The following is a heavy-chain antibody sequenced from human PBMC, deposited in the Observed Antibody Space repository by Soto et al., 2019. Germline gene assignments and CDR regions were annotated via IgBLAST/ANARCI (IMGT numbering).Heavy chain of an antibody. V-gene: IGHV3-23*01. CDR2: ISGSGGVT. Sequence: PGGSLRLSXTASGFKFSDYAIAWVRQAPGEGLEWVSVISGSGGVTYFADSMKGRFTVSRDNSKNTVFLQLNNVRAEDSALYFCARVLSYYYGWFDPLGLLPLVTVSS. D-gene: IGHD3-22*01. CDR1: GFKFSDYA. CDR3: ARVLSYYYGWFDP. J-gene: IGHJ5*02.